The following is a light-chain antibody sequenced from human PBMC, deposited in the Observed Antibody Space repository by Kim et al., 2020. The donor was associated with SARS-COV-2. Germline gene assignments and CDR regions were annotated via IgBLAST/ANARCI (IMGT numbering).Light chain of an antibody. CDR1: QTISKF. Sequence: DIQMTQSPSHLSASVGDRVTISCRASQTISKFVNWYQLKPGKAPNIVIFDASSLATGVPSRFSGSVSGAEFSLTISSLQPDDSATYYCQQSFTTPLTFGQGTRLEIK. V-gene: IGKV1-39*01. J-gene: IGKJ5*01. CDR2: DAS. CDR3: QQSFTTPLT.